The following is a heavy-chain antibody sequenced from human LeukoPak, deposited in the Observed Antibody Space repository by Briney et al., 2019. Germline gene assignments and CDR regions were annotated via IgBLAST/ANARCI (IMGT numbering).Heavy chain of an antibody. J-gene: IGHJ4*02. Sequence: SVKVSCKASGGTFSSYAISWVRQAPGQGLEWMGGIIPIFGTANYAQKFQGRVTITADKSTSTAYMELSSLRSEDTAVYYCASEICSGGSCYFDYWGQGTLVTVSS. V-gene: IGHV1-69*06. CDR1: GGTFSSYA. CDR2: IIPIFGTA. D-gene: IGHD2-15*01. CDR3: ASEICSGGSCYFDY.